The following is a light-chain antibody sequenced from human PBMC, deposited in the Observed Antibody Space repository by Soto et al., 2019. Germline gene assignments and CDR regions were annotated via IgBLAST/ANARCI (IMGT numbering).Light chain of an antibody. CDR1: QSVSSSY. CDR2: GAS. V-gene: IGKV3-20*01. J-gene: IGKJ1*01. CDR3: QQYGSSPET. Sequence: ECVLTQSPGTLSLSPGERATLSCRASQSVSSSYLAWYQQKPGQAPRLLIYGASSRATGIPDRFSGSGSGTDFTLTISRLEPEDFAVYYCQQYGSSPETFGQGTKVDIK.